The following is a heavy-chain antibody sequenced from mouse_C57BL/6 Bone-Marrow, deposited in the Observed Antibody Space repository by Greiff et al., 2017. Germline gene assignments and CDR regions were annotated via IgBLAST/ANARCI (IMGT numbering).Heavy chain of an antibody. CDR3: ARGVYYYCSSWFAY. CDR2: IHPNSGST. Sequence: QVQLQQPGAELVKPGASVKLSCKASGYTFTSYWMHWVKQRPGQGLEWIGMIHPNSGSTTYNEKFKSKATLTVDNSSSTAFMQLSSLTSDDSVVYYCARGVYYYCSSWFAYWGQGTLVTVSA. CDR1: GYTFTSYW. V-gene: IGHV1-64*01. J-gene: IGHJ3*01. D-gene: IGHD1-1*01.